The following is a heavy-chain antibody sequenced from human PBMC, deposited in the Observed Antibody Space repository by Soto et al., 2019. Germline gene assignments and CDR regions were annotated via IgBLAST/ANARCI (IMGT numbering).Heavy chain of an antibody. Sequence: SETLSLTCTVSGGSISSSSYYWGWIRQPPGKGLEWIGSIYYSGSTYYNPSLKSRVTISVDTSKNQFSLKLSSVTAADTAVYYCATLAGFLEWLLSQNHYYYYGMDVWGQGTTVTVSS. CDR1: GGSISSSSYY. V-gene: IGHV4-39*01. J-gene: IGHJ6*02. D-gene: IGHD3-3*01. CDR3: ATLAGFLEWLLSQNHYYYYGMDV. CDR2: IYYSGST.